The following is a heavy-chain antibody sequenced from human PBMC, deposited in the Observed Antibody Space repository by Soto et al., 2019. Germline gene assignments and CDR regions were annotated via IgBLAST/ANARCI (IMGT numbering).Heavy chain of an antibody. V-gene: IGHV1-18*01. CDR1: GNTFASHG. CDR2: ISGFTGQK. D-gene: IGHD3-10*01. CDR3: ARVDPRGVAVVRDY. Sequence: QVQLVQSGPEVQKPGSSVKVSCKASGNTFASHGFSWVRQAPGQGLEWMGCISGFTGQKNYALKFQGRVTLTTDTSTSTAYMELRSLRSDDTAVYFCARVDPRGVAVVRDYWGQGTLVTVSS. J-gene: IGHJ4*02.